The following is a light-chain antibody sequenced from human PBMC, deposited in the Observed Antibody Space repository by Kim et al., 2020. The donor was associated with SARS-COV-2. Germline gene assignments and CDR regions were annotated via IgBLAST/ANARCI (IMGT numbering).Light chain of an antibody. Sequence: QSVLTQPPSASGTPGQRVTISCSGSSSNIGSNYVYWYQQLPGTAPKLLIYSNNQRPSGVPDRFSGSKSGTSASLAIGGLRSEDEADYYCAAWDDSLSGPWVFGGGTQLTVL. J-gene: IGLJ3*02. CDR3: AAWDDSLSGPWV. CDR2: SNN. CDR1: SSNIGSNY. V-gene: IGLV1-47*02.